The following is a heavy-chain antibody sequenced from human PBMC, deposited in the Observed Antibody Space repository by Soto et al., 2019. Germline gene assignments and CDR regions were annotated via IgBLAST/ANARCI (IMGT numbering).Heavy chain of an antibody. V-gene: IGHV4-59*08. J-gene: IGHJ5*02. CDR2: IHYSGSN. D-gene: IGHD2-21*01. CDR3: ARLSYFHNPLRFGR. CDR1: GGSITGYY. Sequence: QVQLQESGPGLVQPSETLSLTCTVSGGSITGYYWSWIRQPPGKGPQWIGNIHYSGSNNYNPSLTRLVTIAVDTTKTKCYLRISPVAAEHAAVYYCARLSYFHNPLRFGRWGQGYLGTHSS.